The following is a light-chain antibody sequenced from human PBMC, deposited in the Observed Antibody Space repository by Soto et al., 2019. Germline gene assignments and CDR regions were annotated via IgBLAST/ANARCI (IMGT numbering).Light chain of an antibody. Sequence: QSVLTQPPSVSGAPGQRVTISCTGTSSNLGAGYDVHWYQQLPGAAPKLVIFGNRNRPSGVPERFSGSKSGTSASLAISGLQSEDEADYYCAAWDDSLNGVVFGGGTKLTVL. CDR3: AAWDDSLNGVV. CDR2: GNR. V-gene: IGLV1-40*01. CDR1: SSNLGAGYD. J-gene: IGLJ2*01.